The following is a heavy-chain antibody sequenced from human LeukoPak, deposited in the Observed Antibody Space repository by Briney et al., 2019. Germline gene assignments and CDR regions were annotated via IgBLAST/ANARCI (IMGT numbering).Heavy chain of an antibody. J-gene: IGHJ5*02. CDR3: ARVIPWFDP. V-gene: IGHV3-30*12. CDR2: ISYDGSNK. Sequence: GGSLRLSCAASGFTFSSYGMYWVRQAPGKGLEWVAVISYDGSNKYYADSVKGRFTISRDNAKNSLYLQMNSLRAEDTAVYYCARVIPWFDPWGQGTLVTVSS. CDR1: GFTFSSYG.